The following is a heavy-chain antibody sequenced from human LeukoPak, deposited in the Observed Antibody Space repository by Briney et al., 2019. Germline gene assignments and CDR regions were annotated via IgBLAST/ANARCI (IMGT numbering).Heavy chain of an antibody. J-gene: IGHJ6*03. CDR3: ARVIRFGELDYYYYYMDV. D-gene: IGHD3-10*01. Sequence: GGSLRLSCAASGFTLNDYYMSWIRQAPGKGLEWVSYISSSSSTIYYADSVKGRFTVSRDNAKNSLYLQMNSLRAEDTAVYYCARVIRFGELDYYYYYMDVWGKGTTVTISS. CDR2: ISSSSSTI. V-gene: IGHV3-11*04. CDR1: GFTLNDYY.